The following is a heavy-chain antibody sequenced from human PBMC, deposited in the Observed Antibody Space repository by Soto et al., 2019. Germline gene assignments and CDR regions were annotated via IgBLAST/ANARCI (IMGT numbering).Heavy chain of an antibody. CDR3: AVTMVRGVIGYYYYGMDV. CDR2: IIPIFGTA. Sequence: QVQLVQSGAEVKKPGSSVKVSCKASGGTFSSYAISWVRQAPGQGLEWMGGIIPIFGTANYAQKFQGRVTITADESTSTAYMELSSLRSEDTAVYYCAVTMVRGVIGYYYYGMDVWGQGTTVTVSS. CDR1: GGTFSSYA. V-gene: IGHV1-69*01. D-gene: IGHD3-10*01. J-gene: IGHJ6*02.